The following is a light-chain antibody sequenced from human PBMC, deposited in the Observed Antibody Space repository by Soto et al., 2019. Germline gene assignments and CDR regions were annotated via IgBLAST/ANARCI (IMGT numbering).Light chain of an antibody. CDR3: QQYNSYSLT. CDR1: QSISSR. V-gene: IGKV1-5*01. Sequence: DIQMTQSPSTLSASVGDRVTITCRASQSISSRLAWYQQKPGKAPKVLIYDASSLESGVPSRFSGSGSGTEFTLTISSLQPDDFANYYCQQYNSYSLTFGGGTKVEIK. J-gene: IGKJ4*01. CDR2: DAS.